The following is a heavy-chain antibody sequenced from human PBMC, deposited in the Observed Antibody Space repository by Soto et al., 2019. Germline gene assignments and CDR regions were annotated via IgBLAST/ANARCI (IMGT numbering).Heavy chain of an antibody. CDR3: ARVGGYGMDV. V-gene: IGHV4-38-2*01. D-gene: IGHD3-10*01. CDR1: GYSISSGYY. J-gene: IGHJ6*02. CDR2: IYHSGST. Sequence: ETLSLTCAVSGYSISSGYYWGWIRQPPGKGLEWIGSIYHSGSTYYNPSLKSRVTISVDTSKNQFSLKLSSVTAADTAVYYCARVGGYGMDVWGQGTTVTVSS.